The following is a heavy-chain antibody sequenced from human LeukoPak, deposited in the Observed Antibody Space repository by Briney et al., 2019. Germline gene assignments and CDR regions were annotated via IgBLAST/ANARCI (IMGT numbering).Heavy chain of an antibody. V-gene: IGHV4-61*01. J-gene: IGHJ4*02. CDR2: IYYSGST. Sequence: SETLSLTCTVSGGSVSSGSYYWSWIPQPPGKGLEWIGYIYYSGSTNYNPSLKSRVTISVDTSKNQFSLKLSSVTAADTAVYYCARMSYLVGATIFYFDYWGQGTLVTVSS. CDR3: ARMSYLVGATIFYFDY. CDR1: GGSVSSGSYY. D-gene: IGHD1-26*01.